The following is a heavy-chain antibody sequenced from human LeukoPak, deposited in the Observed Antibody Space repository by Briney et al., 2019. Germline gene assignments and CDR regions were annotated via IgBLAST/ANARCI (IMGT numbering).Heavy chain of an antibody. Sequence: GGSLRLSCAASGFTFSSYSMNWVRQAPGKGLEWVSSISSSSNYIYYADSVKGRFTISRDNAKNSLYLQMNSLRAEDTAVYYCAREAFSSSWYFPWGQGTLVTVSS. CDR1: GFTFSSYS. CDR2: ISSSSNYI. V-gene: IGHV3-21*01. J-gene: IGHJ5*02. CDR3: AREAFSSSWYFP. D-gene: IGHD6-13*01.